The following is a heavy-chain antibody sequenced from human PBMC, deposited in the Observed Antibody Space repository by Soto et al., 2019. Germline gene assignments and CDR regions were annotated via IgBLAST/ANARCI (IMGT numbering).Heavy chain of an antibody. D-gene: IGHD2-21*01. V-gene: IGHV4-59*01. CDR2: IYYSGST. J-gene: IGHJ4*02. Sequence: SGTLSLTCPVSGGSLSRLYWGWIRQPPGKGLEWIGDIYYSGSTNYNPSLKSRVTISVDTSENQFSLKLSSVTAADTAVYYCARDRVGIDYWGQGTLVTVSS. CDR1: GGSLSRLY. CDR3: ARDRVGIDY.